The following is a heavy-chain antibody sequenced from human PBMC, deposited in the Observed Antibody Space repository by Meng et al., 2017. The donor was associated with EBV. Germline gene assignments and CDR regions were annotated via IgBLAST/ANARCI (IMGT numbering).Heavy chain of an antibody. V-gene: IGHV1-69*06. CDR2: IIPIFGTA. J-gene: IGHJ4*02. D-gene: IGHD6-13*01. CDR3: ARAEIAAAGRLDY. Sequence: VQLVHLGEGVKRPGSSVKVSCKASGGTFSSYAISWVRQAPGQGLEWMGGIIPIFGTANYAQKFQGRVTITADKSTSTAYMELSSLRSEDTAVYYCARAEIAAAGRLDYWGQGTLVTVSS. CDR1: GGTFSSYA.